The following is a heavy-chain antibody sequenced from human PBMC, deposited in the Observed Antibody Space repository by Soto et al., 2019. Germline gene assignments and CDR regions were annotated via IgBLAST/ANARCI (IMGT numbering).Heavy chain of an antibody. J-gene: IGHJ6*02. CDR3: AKDPSWASGGSCSRPCYCYYGMDV. Sequence: QVQLVESGGGVVQPGRSLRLSCAASGFTFSSYGMHWVRQAPGKGLEWVAVISYDGSNKYYADSVKGRFTISRDNSKNTLYLQMNSLRAEDTAVYYCAKDPSWASGGSCSRPCYCYYGMDVWGQGTTVTVSS. D-gene: IGHD2-15*01. CDR1: GFTFSSYG. CDR2: ISYDGSNK. V-gene: IGHV3-30*18.